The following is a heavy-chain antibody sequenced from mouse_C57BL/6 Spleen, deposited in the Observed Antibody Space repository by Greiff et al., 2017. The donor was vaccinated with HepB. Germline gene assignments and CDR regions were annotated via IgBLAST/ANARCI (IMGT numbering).Heavy chain of an antibody. CDR3: ARDYYGSSYRKGWFAC. V-gene: IGHV1-69*01. CDR1: GYTFTSYW. Sequence: QVQLQQSGAELVMPGASVKLSCKASGYTFTSYWMHWVKQRPGQGLEWIGEIDPSDSYTNYNQKFKGKSTLTVDKSSSTAYMQISSLTSEEAAVYYCARDYYGSSYRKGWFACWGQGTLVTVSA. J-gene: IGHJ3*01. CDR2: IDPSDSYT. D-gene: IGHD1-1*01.